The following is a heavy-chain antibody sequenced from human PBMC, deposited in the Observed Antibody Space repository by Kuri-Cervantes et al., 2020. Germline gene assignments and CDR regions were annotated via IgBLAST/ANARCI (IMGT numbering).Heavy chain of an antibody. CDR3: ARRWAAAGKGNWFDP. D-gene: IGHD6-13*01. V-gene: IGHV1-8*01. CDR2: MNPNSGNT. Sequence: ASVKVSCKASGYTFPSYDINWVRQATGQGLEWMGWMNPNSGNTGYAQEFQGRVTMTRNTSISTAYMELSSLRSEDTAVYYCARRWAAAGKGNWFDPWGQGTLVTVSS. CDR1: GYTFPSYD. J-gene: IGHJ5*02.